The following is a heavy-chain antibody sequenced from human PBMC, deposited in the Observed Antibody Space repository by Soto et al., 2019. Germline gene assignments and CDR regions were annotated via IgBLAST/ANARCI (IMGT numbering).Heavy chain of an antibody. CDR2: ISRNGDYI. J-gene: IGHJ2*01. V-gene: IGHV3-23*01. CDR1: GFSFSSHG. D-gene: IGHD6-19*01. CDR3: AKIAVTGSWYFDL. Sequence: ESGGGLVQPGGSLRLSCAASGFSFSSHGMSWVRQAPEMGLEWVSSISRNGDYIYYADSVKGRFTISRDNSKNTLFLQVNSLRVEDTAVYYCAKIAVTGSWYFDLWGRGTLVTVSS.